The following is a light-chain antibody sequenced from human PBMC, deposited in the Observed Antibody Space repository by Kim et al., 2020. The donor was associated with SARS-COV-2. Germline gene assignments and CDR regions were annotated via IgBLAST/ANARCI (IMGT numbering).Light chain of an antibody. Sequence: DIQMTQSPSTLSASVGDRVSISCQASQTIGNWLAWYQQRPGMAPKLLIYKASTLESGVPSRFTGSVSGTEFTLTINSLQPDDFATYYCHRYNSYPYSFGQGTKLEIK. J-gene: IGKJ2*03. V-gene: IGKV1-5*03. CDR1: QTIGNW. CDR3: HRYNSYPYS. CDR2: KAS.